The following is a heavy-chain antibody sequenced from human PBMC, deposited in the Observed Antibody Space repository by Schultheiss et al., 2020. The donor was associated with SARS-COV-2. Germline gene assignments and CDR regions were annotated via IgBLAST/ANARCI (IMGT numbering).Heavy chain of an antibody. V-gene: IGHV4-34*01. CDR2: MYYTGST. Sequence: GSLRLSCAVYGGSFSGYYWSWIRQPPEKGLEWLASMYYTGSTYYNPSLKSRVTISVDRSKKQFSLKLSSVTAADTAVYYCARHLYSTSGNYFYYYLGVWGKGTTVTVSS. J-gene: IGHJ6*03. CDR1: GGSFSGYY. CDR3: ARHLYSTSGNYFYYYLGV. D-gene: IGHD2-2*01.